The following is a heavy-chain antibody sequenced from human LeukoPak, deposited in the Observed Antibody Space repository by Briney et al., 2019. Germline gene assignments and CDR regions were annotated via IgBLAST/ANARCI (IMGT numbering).Heavy chain of an antibody. CDR1: GGPISSSSYY. CDR2: IYYSGST. V-gene: IGHV4-39*07. J-gene: IGHJ5*02. Sequence: SETLSLTCTVSGGPISSSSYYWGWIRQPPGKGLEWIGSIYYSGSTYYNPSLKSRVTISVDTSKNQFSLKLSSVTAADTAVYYCARERWFDPWGQGTLVTVSS. CDR3: ARERWFDP.